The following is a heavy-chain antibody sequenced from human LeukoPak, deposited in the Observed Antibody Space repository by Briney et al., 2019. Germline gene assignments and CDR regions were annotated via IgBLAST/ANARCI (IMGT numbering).Heavy chain of an antibody. V-gene: IGHV3-23*01. Sequence: GGSLRLSCAASGFTFSNYAMNWVRQAPGKGLEWVSTISESGGNTWYPDSVKGRFTISRDNSKNTLYLQLNSLRAEDTAIYYCAKDAGLTSGYYFDCWGQGTLVAVSS. D-gene: IGHD5-12*01. J-gene: IGHJ4*02. CDR1: GFTFSNYA. CDR2: ISESGGNT. CDR3: AKDAGLTSGYYFDC.